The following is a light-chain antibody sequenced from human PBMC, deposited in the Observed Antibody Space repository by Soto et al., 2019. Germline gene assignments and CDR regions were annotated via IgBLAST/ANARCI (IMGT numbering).Light chain of an antibody. CDR2: AVS. J-gene: IGLJ1*01. CDR1: SSDVGYYDY. Sequence: QSVLTQAASVSGSPGQSSSISCTRTSSDVGYYDYVSWYQQHPGKAPKLMIYAVSSRPSGVSNRFSGSKSGNTASLTISGLQAEDEADYYCSSYTSSSTLGVFGTGTKVTVL. CDR3: SSYTSSSTLGV. V-gene: IGLV2-14*01.